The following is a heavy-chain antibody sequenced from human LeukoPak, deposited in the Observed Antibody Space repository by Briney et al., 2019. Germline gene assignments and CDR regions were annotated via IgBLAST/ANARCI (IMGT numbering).Heavy chain of an antibody. J-gene: IGHJ3*02. D-gene: IGHD2-8*02. CDR3: ARDTLVVYPDAFDI. CDR2: ISSSSSTI. CDR1: GFTFSSYS. Sequence: PGGSPRLSCAASGFTFSSYSMNWVRQAPGKGLEWVSYISSSSSTIYYADSVKGRFTISRDNAKNSLYLQMNSLRDEDTAVYYCARDTLVVYPDAFDIWGQGTMVTVSS. V-gene: IGHV3-48*02.